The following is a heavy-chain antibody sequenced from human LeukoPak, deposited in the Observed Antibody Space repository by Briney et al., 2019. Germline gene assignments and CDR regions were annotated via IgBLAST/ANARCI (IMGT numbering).Heavy chain of an antibody. V-gene: IGHV1-69*01. CDR3: ARDKSYYYGSGSYGY. CDR2: IIPIFGTA. CDR1: GGTFSSYA. J-gene: IGHJ4*02. Sequence: SVKVSCKASGGTFSSYAISWVRQAPGQGLEWMGGIIPIFGTANYAQKFQGRVTITADESTSTAYMELRSLRSDDTAVYYCARDKSYYYGSGSYGYWGQGTLVTVSS. D-gene: IGHD3-10*01.